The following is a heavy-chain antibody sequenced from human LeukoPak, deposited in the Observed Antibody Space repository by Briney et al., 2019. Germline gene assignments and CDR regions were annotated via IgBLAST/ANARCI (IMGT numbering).Heavy chain of an antibody. CDR1: GDSIISSNC. J-gene: IGHJ2*01. D-gene: IGHD3-3*01. CDR2: IYHRGST. Sequence: SETLSLTCAVSGDSIISSNCWSWVRQPPGRGLEWIGDIYHRGSTNYNPSLKSRVTISVDTSKNQFSLKLSSVTAADAAVYYCARQRFTTESYWYFDLWGRGALVTVSS. V-gene: IGHV4-4*02. CDR3: ARQRFTTESYWYFDL.